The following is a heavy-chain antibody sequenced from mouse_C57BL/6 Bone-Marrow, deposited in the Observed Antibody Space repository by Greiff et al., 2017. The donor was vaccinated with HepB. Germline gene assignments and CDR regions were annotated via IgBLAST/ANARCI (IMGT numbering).Heavy chain of an antibody. CDR3: ARTGAYGYDD. CDR2: IYPRSGNT. J-gene: IGHJ2*01. Sequence: VQGVESGAELARPGASVKLSCKASGYTFTSYGISWVKQRTGQGLEWIGEIYPRSGNTYYNEKFKGKATLTADKSSSTAYMELRSLTSEDSAVYFCARTGAYGYDDWGQGTTLTVSS. CDR1: GYTFTSYG. V-gene: IGHV1-81*01. D-gene: IGHD2-2*01.